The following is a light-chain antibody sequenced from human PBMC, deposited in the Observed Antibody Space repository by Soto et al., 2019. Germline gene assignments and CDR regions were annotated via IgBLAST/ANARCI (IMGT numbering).Light chain of an antibody. V-gene: IGKV3-11*01. CDR1: QSVSSY. CDR2: DAS. Sequence: EIVLTQSPATLSLSPGERATLSCRASQSVSSYLAWYQQKPGQAPRLLIYDASNRATGIPARFSGSGSGTDFTLTISTLEPKDVAVYYCQQRRNWPPWTFGQGTKVEIK. CDR3: QQRRNWPPWT. J-gene: IGKJ1*01.